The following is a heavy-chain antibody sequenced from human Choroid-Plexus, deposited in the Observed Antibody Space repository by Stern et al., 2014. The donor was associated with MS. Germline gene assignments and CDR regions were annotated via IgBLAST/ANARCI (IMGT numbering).Heavy chain of an antibody. CDR2: IRNKANSYTT. CDR3: VRVSGSSXXDX. J-gene: IGHJ4*02. D-gene: IGHD6-13*01. Sequence: EVQLVESGGGLVQPGGSLRLSCVASGFTLSDHYMDWVRQAPGKGLEWVGRIRNKANSYTTQYAASVKGRFVISRDDSKNSLYLQMNSLKSEDTAVYYCVRVSGSSXXDXWGQGTLVSVSS. CDR1: GFTLSDHY. V-gene: IGHV3-72*01.